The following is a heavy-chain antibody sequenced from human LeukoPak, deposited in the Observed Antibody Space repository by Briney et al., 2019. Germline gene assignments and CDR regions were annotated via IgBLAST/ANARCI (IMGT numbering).Heavy chain of an antibody. Sequence: ASVKLSCTASGYTFSSYYMNWVRQATGQGLEWMGCMNTNSGNTGYAQKFQGRVTITRNNSINTAYMELNSLRAEDTAVYYCARAGRPGRGLYYYCYMDIWGKGTTVTVSS. CDR1: GYTFSSYY. CDR2: MNTNSGNT. J-gene: IGHJ6*03. CDR3: ARAGRPGRGLYYYCYMDI. D-gene: IGHD3-22*01. V-gene: IGHV1-8*03.